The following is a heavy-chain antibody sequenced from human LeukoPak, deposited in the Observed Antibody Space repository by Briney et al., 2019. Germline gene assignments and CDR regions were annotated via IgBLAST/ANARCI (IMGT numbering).Heavy chain of an antibody. CDR1: GGSISSYY. Sequence: SETPSLTCTVSGGSISSYYWSWIRQPPGKGLEWIGYIYYSGSTNYNPSLKSRVTISVDTSKNQFSLKLSSVTAADTAVYYCARMRYSYVEEAFDIWGQGTMVTVSS. CDR2: IYYSGST. CDR3: ARMRYSYVEEAFDI. D-gene: IGHD5-18*01. J-gene: IGHJ3*02. V-gene: IGHV4-59*08.